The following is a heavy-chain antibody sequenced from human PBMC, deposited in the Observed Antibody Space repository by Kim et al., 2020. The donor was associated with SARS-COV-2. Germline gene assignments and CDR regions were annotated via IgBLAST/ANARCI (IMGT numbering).Heavy chain of an antibody. Sequence: SVKVSCKASGGTFSSYAISWVRQAPGQGLEWMGRIIPILGIANYAQKFQGRVTITADKSTSTAYMELSSLRSEDTTVYYCAGAGDSSGWYGDWLDPWVQ. D-gene: IGHD6-19*01. CDR1: GGTFSSYA. CDR3: AGAGDSSGWYGDWLDP. CDR2: IIPILGIA. J-gene: IGHJ5*02. V-gene: IGHV1-69*04.